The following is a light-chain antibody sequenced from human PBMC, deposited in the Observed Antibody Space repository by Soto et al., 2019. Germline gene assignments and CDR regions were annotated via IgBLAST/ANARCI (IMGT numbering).Light chain of an antibody. J-gene: IGKJ1*01. CDR1: QSISSW. CDR2: DAS. Sequence: DIQMTQSPSTLSASVGDRVTITCRASQSISSWLAWYQQKPGKAPKLLIYDASSLESGVPSRFSGSGSGTEFTLTISRLQPDDFATYYCQQYKSYSRTFGQGTKVEIK. V-gene: IGKV1-5*01. CDR3: QQYKSYSRT.